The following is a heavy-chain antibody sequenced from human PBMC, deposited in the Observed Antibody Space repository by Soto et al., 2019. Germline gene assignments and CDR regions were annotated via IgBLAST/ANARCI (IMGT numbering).Heavy chain of an antibody. J-gene: IGHJ4*02. Sequence: SETLSLTCAVYGGSFSGYYWSWIRQPPGKGLEWIGEINHSGSTNYNPSLKSRVTISVDTSKNQFSLKLSSVTAADTAVYYCARLVSYGVFDYWGQGTLVTVSS. V-gene: IGHV4-34*01. CDR3: ARLVSYGVFDY. CDR1: GGSFSGYY. CDR2: INHSGST. D-gene: IGHD5-18*01.